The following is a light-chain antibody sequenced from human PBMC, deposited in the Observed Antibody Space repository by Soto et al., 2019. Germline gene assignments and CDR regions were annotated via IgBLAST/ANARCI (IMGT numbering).Light chain of an antibody. J-gene: IGLJ3*02. CDR2: EGS. CDR1: SSDVGSYNL. CDR3: CSYAYSSTFWV. V-gene: IGLV2-23*03. Sequence: QSALTQPASVSGSPGQSITISCTGTSSDVGSYNLVSWYQQHPGKAPKLMIYEGSKRPSGVSNRFSGSKSGNTASLAIAGLQAEDEADYYCCSYAYSSTFWVFGGGTKLTVL.